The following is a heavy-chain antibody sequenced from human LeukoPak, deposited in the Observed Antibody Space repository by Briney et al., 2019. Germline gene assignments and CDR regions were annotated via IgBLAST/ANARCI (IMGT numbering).Heavy chain of an antibody. V-gene: IGHV3-21*01. CDR1: GFTFSNYV. Sequence: GGSLRLSCAASGFTFSNYVLGWVRQAPGKGLEWVSSISTSNSYTYYADSVKGRFTISRDNAKNSLYLQMNSLRADDTAVYYCARDAIAAAGLDVWGQGTTVTVSS. CDR2: ISTSNSYT. D-gene: IGHD6-13*01. CDR3: ARDAIAAAGLDV. J-gene: IGHJ6*02.